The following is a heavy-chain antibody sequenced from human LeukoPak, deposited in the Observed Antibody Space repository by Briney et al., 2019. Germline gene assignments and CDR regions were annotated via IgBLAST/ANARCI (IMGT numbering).Heavy chain of an antibody. CDR2: IYYSGST. J-gene: IGHJ3*02. Sequence: NTSETLSLTCTVSGGSISSYYWSWIRQPPGKGLEWIGYIYYSGSTNYNPSLKSRVTISADTSKNQFSLKLSSVTAADTAVYYCARDGRPGGLHLDAFDIWGQGTMVTVSS. V-gene: IGHV4-59*01. CDR1: GGSISSYY. CDR3: ARDGRPGGLHLDAFDI. D-gene: IGHD2-8*02.